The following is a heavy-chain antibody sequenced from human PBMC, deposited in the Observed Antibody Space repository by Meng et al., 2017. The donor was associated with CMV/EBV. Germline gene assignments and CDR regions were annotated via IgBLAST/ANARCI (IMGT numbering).Heavy chain of an antibody. CDR2: INHSGST. CDR3: ARGESYYDFWSGSSNWFDP. CDR1: GGSFSGYY. V-gene: IGHV4-34*01. J-gene: IGHJ5*02. D-gene: IGHD3-3*01. Sequence: SETLSLTCAVYGGSFSGYYWSWIRQPPGKGLEWIGEINHSGSTNYNPSLKGRVTISVDTSKNQFSLKLSSVTAADTAVYYCARGESYYDFWSGSSNWFDPWGQGTLVTVSS.